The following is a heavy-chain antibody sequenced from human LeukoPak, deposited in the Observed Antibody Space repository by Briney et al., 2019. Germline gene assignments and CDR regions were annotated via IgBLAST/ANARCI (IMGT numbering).Heavy chain of an antibody. V-gene: IGHV3-23*01. CDR1: GLTFSSYG. CDR3: AKDLRQWPDWYFDL. CDR2: ISGSGGST. D-gene: IGHD6-19*01. Sequence: GGSLRLSCAASGLTFSSYGMSWVRQAPGKGLEWVSAISGSGGSTYYADSVKGRFTISRDNSKNTLYLQMNSLRAEDTAVYYCAKDLRQWPDWYFDLWGRGTLVTVSS. J-gene: IGHJ2*01.